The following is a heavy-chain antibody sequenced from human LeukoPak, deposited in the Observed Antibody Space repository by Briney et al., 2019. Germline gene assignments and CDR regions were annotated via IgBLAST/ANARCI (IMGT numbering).Heavy chain of an antibody. D-gene: IGHD2-2*01. Sequence: GGSLRLSCEASGFIFSSYGMHWVRQAPGKGLEWVAFIWYDGSNTYYADSAKGRFTTSRDNSKNTLYLQMSSLRAEDTAVYYCAKRTLGYCPSTSCYSFDYWGQGTLVTVSS. CDR2: IWYDGSNT. V-gene: IGHV3-30*02. CDR3: AKRTLGYCPSTSCYSFDY. CDR1: GFIFSSYG. J-gene: IGHJ4*02.